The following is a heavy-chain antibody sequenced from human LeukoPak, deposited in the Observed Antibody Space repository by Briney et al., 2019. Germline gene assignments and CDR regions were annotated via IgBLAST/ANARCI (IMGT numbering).Heavy chain of an antibody. Sequence: PGGSLRLSCAASGFTFDDYAMHWVRQAPGKGLEWVSGISWNSGSIGYADSVKGRFTISRDNAKNSLYLQMNSLRAEDTALYYCAKDKLTMVRGVIGYWGQGTLVTVSS. CDR3: AKDKLTMVRGVIGY. CDR1: GFTFDDYA. V-gene: IGHV3-9*01. D-gene: IGHD3-10*01. CDR2: ISWNSGSI. J-gene: IGHJ4*02.